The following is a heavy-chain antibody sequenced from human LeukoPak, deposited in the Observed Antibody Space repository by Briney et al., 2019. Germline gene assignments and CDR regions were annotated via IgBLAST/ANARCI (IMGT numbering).Heavy chain of an antibody. CDR2: IRHDGSNK. CDR3: ANPRHCSSTSCSSEVY. V-gene: IGHV3-30*02. J-gene: IGHJ4*02. D-gene: IGHD2-2*01. Sequence: GGSLRLSCAASGFTFSSYGMHWVRQAPGKGLEWVAFIRHDGSNKYYADSVKGRFTISRDNSKNTLYLQMNSLRAEDTAVYYCANPRHCSSTSCSSEVYWGQGTLVTVSS. CDR1: GFTFSSYG.